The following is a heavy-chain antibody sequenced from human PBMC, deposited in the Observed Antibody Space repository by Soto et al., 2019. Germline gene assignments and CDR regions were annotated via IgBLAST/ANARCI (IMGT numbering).Heavy chain of an antibody. CDR2: LGPDGRNT. CDR1: EFSFSRYA. CDR3: VKQMTTWTDSFFDF. V-gene: IGHV3-23*01. D-gene: IGHD4-17*01. J-gene: IGHJ4*02. Sequence: LRLSCVASEFSFSRYAMTWVRQAAGKGLQWVAGLGPDGRNTFYGESVRGRFTISRDNSRNTLYLQMSSLRAEDTAVYFCVKQMTTWTDSFFDFWGQGIQVTVT.